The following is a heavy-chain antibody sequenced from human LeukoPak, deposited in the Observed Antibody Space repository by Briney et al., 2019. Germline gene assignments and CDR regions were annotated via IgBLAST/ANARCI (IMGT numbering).Heavy chain of an antibody. J-gene: IGHJ4*02. CDR3: AKDSMAVVTTGGVAY. Sequence: PGGSLRLSCAASGFTFSSYAMSWVRQAPGKGLEWVSAISGSGGSTYYADSVKGRFTISRDNSKNTLYLQMNSLRAEDTAVYYCAKDSMAVVTTGGVAYWGQGTLVTVSS. CDR1: GFTFSSYA. CDR2: ISGSGGST. D-gene: IGHD4-23*01. V-gene: IGHV3-23*01.